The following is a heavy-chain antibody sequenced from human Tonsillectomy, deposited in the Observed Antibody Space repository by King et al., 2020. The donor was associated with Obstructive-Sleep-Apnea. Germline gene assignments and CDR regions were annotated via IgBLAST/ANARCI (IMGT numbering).Heavy chain of an antibody. V-gene: IGHV1-8*02. CDR1: GYTFTSYD. CDR3: ARGSIHYYYYYGMDV. Sequence: VQLVESGAEVKKPGASVKVSCKASGYTFTSYDINWVRQATGQGLEWMVWMNPNSGNKGYAQKFQGRVTMTRNTSISTAYMELSSLLSEDTAGDYCARGSIHYYYYYGMDVWGQGTTVTVSS. J-gene: IGHJ6*02. D-gene: IGHD2-21*01. CDR2: MNPNSGNK.